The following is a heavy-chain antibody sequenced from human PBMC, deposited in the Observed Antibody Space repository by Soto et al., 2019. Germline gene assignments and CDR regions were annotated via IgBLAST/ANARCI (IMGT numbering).Heavy chain of an antibody. D-gene: IGHD6-13*01. CDR3: ATGGGIEAAGRWDYYYYAMDV. Sequence: ASVKVSCKVSGYTLTELSMHWVRQAPGKGLEWMGGFDPEDGETIYAQKFQGRVTMTEDTSTDTAYMELSSLRSEDTAVYYCATGGGIEAAGRWDYYYYAMDVWGQGTTVTVSS. V-gene: IGHV1-24*01. J-gene: IGHJ6*02. CDR1: GYTLTELS. CDR2: FDPEDGET.